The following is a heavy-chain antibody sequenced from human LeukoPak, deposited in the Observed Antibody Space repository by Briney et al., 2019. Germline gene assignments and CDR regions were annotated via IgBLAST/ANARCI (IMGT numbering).Heavy chain of an antibody. CDR3: ARSPGPYSSGWYN. CDR2: ISGNGAST. V-gene: IGHV3-23*01. Sequence: GGSLRLSCAASGFTFTTNAMTWVRQTPGKGLEWVSAISGNGASTYYADSVKGRFTISRDNSKNTLYLQMNSLRAEDTAVYYCARSPGPYSSGWYNWGQGTLVTVSS. D-gene: IGHD6-19*01. CDR1: GFTFTTNA. J-gene: IGHJ4*02.